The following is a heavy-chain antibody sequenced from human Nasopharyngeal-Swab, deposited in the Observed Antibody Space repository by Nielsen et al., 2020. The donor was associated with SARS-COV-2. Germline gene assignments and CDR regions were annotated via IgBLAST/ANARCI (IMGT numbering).Heavy chain of an antibody. V-gene: IGHV3-30*14. CDR2: ISYDGSNK. CDR3: AREGTTYYYDSSGYYSEYYFDY. D-gene: IGHD3-22*01. CDR1: GFTFSSYA. J-gene: IGHJ4*02. Sequence: GESLKISCAASGFTFSSYAMHRVRQAPGKGLEWVAVISYDGSNKYYADSVKGRFTISRDNSKNTLYLQMNSLRAEDTAVYYCAREGTTYYYDSSGYYSEYYFDYWGQGTLVTVSS.